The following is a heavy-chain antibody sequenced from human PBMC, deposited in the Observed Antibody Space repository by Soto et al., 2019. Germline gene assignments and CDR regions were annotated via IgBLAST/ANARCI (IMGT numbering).Heavy chain of an antibody. V-gene: IGHV1-18*01. CDR1: GYTFTTYG. D-gene: IGHD2-2*01. CDR2: SNTYDADT. J-gene: IGHJ4*01. Sequence: QVPLVQSGAEVKKPGASVKVSCQASGYTFTTYGVSWVRQAPGQGLEWMGWSNTYDADTKYAQKFQGRVTMTTDTSTSTAYMELRSVISDDSAVYYCAREYCTGTSCYGVDYWGHGTLVTVSS. CDR3: AREYCTGTSCYGVDY.